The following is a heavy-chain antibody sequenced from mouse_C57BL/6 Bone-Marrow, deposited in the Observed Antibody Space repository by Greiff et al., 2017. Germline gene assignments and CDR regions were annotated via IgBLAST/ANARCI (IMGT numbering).Heavy chain of an antibody. D-gene: IGHD1-1*01. Sequence: VQLKESGGDLVKPGGSLKLSCAASGFTFSSYGMSWVRQTPDKRLEWVATISSGGSYTYYPDSVKGRFTISRDNAKNTLYLQMSSLKSEDTAMYYCARHEEDYYGSSYVPFAYWGQGTLVTVSA. CDR2: ISSGGSYT. CDR1: GFTFSSYG. V-gene: IGHV5-6*01. J-gene: IGHJ3*01. CDR3: ARHEEDYYGSSYVPFAY.